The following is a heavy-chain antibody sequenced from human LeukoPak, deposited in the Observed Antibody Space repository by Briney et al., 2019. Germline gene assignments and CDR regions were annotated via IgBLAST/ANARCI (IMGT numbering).Heavy chain of an antibody. V-gene: IGHV3-23*01. CDR2: ISVSGGST. D-gene: IGHD5-18*01. CDR3: AKLTWIQLWLPFDC. J-gene: IGHJ4*02. CDR1: GFTFSSYA. Sequence: PGGSLRLSCAASGFTFSSYAMSWVRQAPGKGLEWVSTISVSGGSTYYADSVKGRFTISRDNSKNTLHLRMNSLRAEDTALYYCAKLTWIQLWLPFDCWGQGTLVTVSS.